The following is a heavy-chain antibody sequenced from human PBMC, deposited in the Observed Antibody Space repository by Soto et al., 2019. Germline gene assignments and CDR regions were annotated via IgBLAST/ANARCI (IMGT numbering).Heavy chain of an antibody. Sequence: GGSLRLSCAASGFTFSSYSMNWVRQAPGKGLEWVSSISSSSSYIYYAASVKGRFTSSRDNAKNSLYLQMNSLRAEDTAVYYCARDLGEAAAGTFDYWGQGTLVTVSS. CDR1: GFTFSSYS. V-gene: IGHV3-21*01. D-gene: IGHD6-13*01. CDR3: ARDLGEAAAGTFDY. CDR2: ISSSSSYI. J-gene: IGHJ4*02.